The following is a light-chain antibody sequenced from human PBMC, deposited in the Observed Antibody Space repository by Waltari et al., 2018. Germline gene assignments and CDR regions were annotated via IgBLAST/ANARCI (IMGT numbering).Light chain of an antibody. J-gene: IGLJ2*01. CDR2: DKN. Sequence: SSELTQDPAVSVAMGQPVRITCQGDSLRIYYSSWYQQRPGQAPILVIYDKNNRPSGVPDRFSGSSSHNTGSLTITGAQAEDEASYYCHSRDASGVAGSFGGGTKLTVL. CDR3: HSRDASGVAGS. V-gene: IGLV3-19*01. CDR1: SLRIYY.